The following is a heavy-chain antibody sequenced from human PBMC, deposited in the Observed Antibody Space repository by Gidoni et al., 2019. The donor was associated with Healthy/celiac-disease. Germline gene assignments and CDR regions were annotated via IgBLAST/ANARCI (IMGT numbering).Heavy chain of an antibody. V-gene: IGHV3-23*01. D-gene: IGHD3-3*01. CDR2: ISGSGGST. CDR3: AKDPDYDFWSGYLNPFDY. J-gene: IGHJ4*02. Sequence: EVQLLESGGGLVQPGGSLRLSCAASGFPFSSYALSWVRQAPGKGLEWVSAISGSGGSTYYADSVKGRFTISRDNSKNTLYLQMNSLRAEDTAVYYCAKDPDYDFWSGYLNPFDYWGQGTLVTVSS. CDR1: GFPFSSYA.